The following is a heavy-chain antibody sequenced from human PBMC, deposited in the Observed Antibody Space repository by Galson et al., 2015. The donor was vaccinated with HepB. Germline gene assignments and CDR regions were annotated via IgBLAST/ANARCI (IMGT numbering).Heavy chain of an antibody. CDR2: ISYDGSNK. D-gene: IGHD2-15*01. J-gene: IGHJ4*02. Sequence: SLRLSCAASGFTFSNYGMHWVRQAPGKGLEWVAVISYDGSNKYYADSVKGRFTISRDNSKNTLYLQMNSLRAEDTAVYYCAKGLRVVVAAAWVDYWGQGTLVTVSS. CDR1: GFTFSNYG. V-gene: IGHV3-30*18. CDR3: AKGLRVVVAAAWVDY.